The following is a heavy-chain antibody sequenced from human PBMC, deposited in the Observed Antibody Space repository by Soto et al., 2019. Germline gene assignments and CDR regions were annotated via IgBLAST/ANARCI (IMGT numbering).Heavy chain of an antibody. D-gene: IGHD4-17*01. CDR3: AKDPTVSLRGSDI. CDR2: ISYSGVST. V-gene: IGHV3-23*01. J-gene: IGHJ4*02. CDR1: GFSFSSYA. Sequence: GGSLRLSCEAYGFSFSSYAMTWVRQAPGKGLEWVSTISYSGVSTYYADSVKGRFTISRDNSKNTLFLQMDSLRDEDTGVYYCAKDPTVSLRGSDIWGQGNLVTVSS.